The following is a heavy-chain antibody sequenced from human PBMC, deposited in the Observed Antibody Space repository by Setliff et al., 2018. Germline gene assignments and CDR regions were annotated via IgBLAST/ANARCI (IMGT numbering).Heavy chain of an antibody. J-gene: IGHJ4*02. V-gene: IGHV4-34*01. CDR1: GGSFSGYY. CDR3: ARSIGLWFVD. Sequence: SETLSLTCAVYGGSFSGYYWSWIRQPPGKGLEWIGEINHSGSTNYNPSLKSRVTISVDTSKNQFSLKLSSVTAADTAVYYCARSIGLWFVDWGQGTLVTVSS. CDR2: INHSGST. D-gene: IGHD5-18*01.